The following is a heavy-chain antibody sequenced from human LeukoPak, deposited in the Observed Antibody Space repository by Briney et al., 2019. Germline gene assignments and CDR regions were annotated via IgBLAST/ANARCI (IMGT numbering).Heavy chain of an antibody. Sequence: SETLSLTCTVSGGSISSSSYYWGWIRQPPGKGLEWIGSIYYSGSTYYNPSLKSRVTISVDTSKNQFSLKLSSVTAADTAVYYCARDLVPDRAFDIWGQGTMVTVSS. J-gene: IGHJ3*02. CDR1: GGSISSSSYY. V-gene: IGHV4-39*07. CDR2: IYYSGST. CDR3: ARDLVPDRAFDI.